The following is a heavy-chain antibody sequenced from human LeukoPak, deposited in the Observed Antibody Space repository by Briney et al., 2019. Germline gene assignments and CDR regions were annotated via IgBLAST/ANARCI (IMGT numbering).Heavy chain of an antibody. V-gene: IGHV4-38-2*01. J-gene: IGHJ3*01. D-gene: IGHD3-22*01. CDR2: FHHAVTT. CDR3: ARGGYNFDSSGYYVKYPFHV. Sequence: SETLSLTCAVSNYSISSGYYWGCIRQPPGGGLEWIGSFHHAVTTYYNPSLKRRVSISVDTSKNQFSLKVTSVTAADTAIYYCARGGYNFDSSGYYVKYPFHVWGQGTMVTVSS. CDR1: NYSISSGYY.